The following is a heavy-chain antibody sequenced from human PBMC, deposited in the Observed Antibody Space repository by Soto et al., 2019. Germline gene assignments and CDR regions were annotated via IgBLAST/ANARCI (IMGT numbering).Heavy chain of an antibody. V-gene: IGHV4-59*02. D-gene: IGHD1-26*01. CDR2: IYASGSP. Sequence: SETLSLTCTISGGSVSVYYWSWIRQSTGQGLEWIGYIYASGSPYYNPSLRSRVTISADTSKNQISLKLTSPTAADTAVYYCARGVGSSPPQYWGRGTLVPSPQ. CDR3: ARGVGSSPPQY. J-gene: IGHJ4*02. CDR1: GGSVSVYY.